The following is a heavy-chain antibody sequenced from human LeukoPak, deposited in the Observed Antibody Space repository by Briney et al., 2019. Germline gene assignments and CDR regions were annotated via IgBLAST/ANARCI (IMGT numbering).Heavy chain of an antibody. Sequence: ASVKVSRKASGYPFDNFGLTWVRQAPGQGLEWMGWISAYNGNTHYAQKFRGRLTLTTETSTSTAYLELRSLKSDDTAVYYCARDRVGGDLTGVSLYWGQGTLVTVSS. CDR3: ARDRVGGDLTGVSLY. CDR1: GYPFDNFG. CDR2: ISAYNGNT. V-gene: IGHV1-18*01. J-gene: IGHJ4*01. D-gene: IGHD4-17*01.